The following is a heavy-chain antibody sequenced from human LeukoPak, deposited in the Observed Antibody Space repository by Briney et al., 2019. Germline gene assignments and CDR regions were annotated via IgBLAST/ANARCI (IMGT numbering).Heavy chain of an antibody. CDR3: ARSRVAAAGGFDY. D-gene: IGHD6-13*01. CDR1: GGSFSGYY. J-gene: IGHJ4*02. Sequence: SETLSLTCAVYGGSFSGYYWSWIRQPPGKGLEWIGEINHSGSTNYNPSLKSRVTISVDTSKNQFSLKLSSVTAADTAVYYCARSRVAAAGGFDYWGQGTLVTDSS. CDR2: INHSGST. V-gene: IGHV4-34*01.